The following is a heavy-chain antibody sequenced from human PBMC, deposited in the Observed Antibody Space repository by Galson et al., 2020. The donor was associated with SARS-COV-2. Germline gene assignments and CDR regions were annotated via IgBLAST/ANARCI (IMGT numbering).Heavy chain of an antibody. CDR1: SGFISSYY. CDR3: AASSPHSRGWYRADD. Sequence: SETLSLTCTVSSGFISSYYWSWIRQPPGKGLEWIGYIYYSGSTNYNPSLKSRVTISVDTSKNQFSLKLNAVTAADTAVYYCAASSPHSRGWYRADDWGQGTLVTVSS. CDR2: IYYSGST. V-gene: IGHV4-59*01. D-gene: IGHD6-19*01. J-gene: IGHJ4*02.